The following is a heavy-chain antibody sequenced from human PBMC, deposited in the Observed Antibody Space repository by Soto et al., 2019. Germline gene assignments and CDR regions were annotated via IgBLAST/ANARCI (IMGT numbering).Heavy chain of an antibody. CDR3: ASASYYDSSGYPDAFDI. CDR1: GGTFSSYA. D-gene: IGHD3-22*01. CDR2: IIPIFGTA. V-gene: IGHV1-69*13. J-gene: IGHJ3*02. Sequence: SVKVSCRASGGTFSSYAISWVRQAPGQGLEWMGGIIPIFGTANYAQKFQGRVTITADESTSTAYMELSSLRSEDTAVYYCASASYYDSSGYPDAFDIWGQGTMVTVSS.